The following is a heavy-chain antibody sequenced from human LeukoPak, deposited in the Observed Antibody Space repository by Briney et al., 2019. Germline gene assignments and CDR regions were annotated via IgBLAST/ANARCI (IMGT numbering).Heavy chain of an antibody. CDR1: GFTFSSYA. J-gene: IGHJ4*02. Sequence: GGSLRLSCAASGFTFSSYAMHWVRQAPGKGLEWVAVISYDGSNKYYADSVKGRFTISRDNSKYTLYLQMNSLRAEDTAVYYCARDYFSQAEKYDSSGYFDYWGQGTLVTVSS. V-gene: IGHV3-30-3*01. D-gene: IGHD3-22*01. CDR3: ARDYFSQAEKYDSSGYFDY. CDR2: ISYDGSNK.